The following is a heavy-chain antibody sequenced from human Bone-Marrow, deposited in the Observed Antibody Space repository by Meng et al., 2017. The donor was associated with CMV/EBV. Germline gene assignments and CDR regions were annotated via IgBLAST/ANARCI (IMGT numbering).Heavy chain of an antibody. D-gene: IGHD3-3*01. Sequence: ASVKVSCKASGYTFTSYDINWVRQATGQGLEWMGWMNSNSGNTGYAQKFQGRVTMTRNTSISTAYMELSSLRSEDTAVYYCARRGLRFLEWSFDYWGQGTLVTGSS. CDR1: GYTFTSYD. CDR3: ARRGLRFLEWSFDY. V-gene: IGHV1-8*01. J-gene: IGHJ4*02. CDR2: MNSNSGNT.